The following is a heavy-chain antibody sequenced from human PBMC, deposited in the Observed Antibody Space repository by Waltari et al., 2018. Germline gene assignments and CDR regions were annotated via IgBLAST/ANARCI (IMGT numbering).Heavy chain of an antibody. CDR1: GDTFTELY. D-gene: IGHD3-10*01. Sequence: EVQMLQSGAEVKKPGPPVKISCKVSGDTFTELYIHWIKQAPGKGLQWMGLLDPEDGQAIYAQKFQGRVTMTADTSIHTAYMELTSLTSEDTAFYYCATALGGGISASRPFHFWGQGTMITVSS. V-gene: IGHV1-69-2*01. CDR3: ATALGGGISASRPFHF. J-gene: IGHJ3*01. CDR2: LDPEDGQA.